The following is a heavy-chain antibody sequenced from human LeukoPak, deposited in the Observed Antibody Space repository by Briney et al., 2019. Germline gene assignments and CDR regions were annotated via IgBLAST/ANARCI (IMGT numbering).Heavy chain of an antibody. CDR3: ARVQSSSSSDYFDY. J-gene: IGHJ4*02. D-gene: IGHD6-6*01. Sequence: ASVKVSCKASGGTFSSYAISWVRQAPGQGLEWMGRIIPILGIANYAQKFQGRVTITADKSTSTAYMELSSLRSEDTAVYYCARVQSSSSSDYFDYWGQGTLVTVSS. CDR2: IIPILGIA. V-gene: IGHV1-69*04. CDR1: GGTFSSYA.